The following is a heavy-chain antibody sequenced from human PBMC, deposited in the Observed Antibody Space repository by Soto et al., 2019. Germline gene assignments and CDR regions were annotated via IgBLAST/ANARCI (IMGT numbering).Heavy chain of an antibody. V-gene: IGHV1-69*01. CDR1: RDTFNKYA. CDR3: ARGETYLGV. J-gene: IGHJ6*02. CDR2: IIPIFSSR. Sequence: QVQLVQSGAGVKKPGSSVKVSCKTSRDTFNKYAFNWVRQAPGQGLEWMGWIIPIFSSRNYAEKFQGRVTITADDSTSTAYMELRSLRFEDTAVYYCARGETYLGVWGQGTTVTVSS. D-gene: IGHD3-16*01.